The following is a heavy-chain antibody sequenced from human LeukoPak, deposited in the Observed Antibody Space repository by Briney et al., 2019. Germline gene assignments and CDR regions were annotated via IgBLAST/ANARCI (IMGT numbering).Heavy chain of an antibody. Sequence: GGSLRLSCAASGFTVSSNYMSWVRQAPGKGLEWVSVIYGGGATSYAAYAKSRFTISRDNSKNTLKPQMNSLRPDDTAVYYCASVIWGHMDVLGKGTKVTISS. J-gene: IGHJ6*03. CDR1: GFTVSSNY. D-gene: IGHD2-15*01. CDR3: ASVIWGHMDV. CDR2: IYGGGAT. V-gene: IGHV3-53*01.